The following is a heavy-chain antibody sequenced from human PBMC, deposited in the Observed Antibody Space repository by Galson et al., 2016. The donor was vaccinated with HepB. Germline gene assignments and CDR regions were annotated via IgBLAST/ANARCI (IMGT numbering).Heavy chain of an antibody. J-gene: IGHJ4*02. D-gene: IGHD3-10*01. CDR1: GGSFSGYF. V-gene: IGHV4-34*01. CDR2: ISQSRDT. Sequence: SETLSLTCAVYGGSFSGYFCSWIRQSPGKGLEWIGEISQSRDTYYNPSLKSRVSMSIDTSKNQFSLKLTSVTAADTAVDYCARGLGGPRLGYWGQGTLVTVSS. CDR3: ARGLGGPRLGY.